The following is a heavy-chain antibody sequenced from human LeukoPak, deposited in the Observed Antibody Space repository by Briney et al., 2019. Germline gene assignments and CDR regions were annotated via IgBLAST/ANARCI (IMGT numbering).Heavy chain of an antibody. J-gene: IGHJ5*02. CDR2: IYYGGRT. CDR1: GGSISSLSYY. CDR3: ARGDYSSSWYRYSDNWFDP. V-gene: IGHV4-39*01. D-gene: IGHD6-13*01. Sequence: SETLSLTCSVSGGSISSLSYYWGWVRQPPGKGLEWIGSIYYGGRTYYNPSLKSRVTMPVDTSKNQFSLKLSSVTAADTAVYYCARGDYSSSWYRYSDNWFDPWGQGTLVTVSS.